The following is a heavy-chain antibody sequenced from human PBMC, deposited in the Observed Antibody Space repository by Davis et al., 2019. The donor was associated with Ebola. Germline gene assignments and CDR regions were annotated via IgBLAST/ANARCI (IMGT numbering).Heavy chain of an antibody. CDR3: ARFLEWKADY. V-gene: IGHV5-10-1*01. D-gene: IGHD3-3*01. CDR1: CFSFPSYW. CDR2: IDPSDSYT. J-gene: IGHJ4*02. Sequence: GESLKISCTGSCFSFPSYWISWVRQMPGKGLEWMGRIDPSDSYTNYSPSFQGHVTISADKPISTAYLQWSSLKASDTAMYYCARFLEWKADYWGQGTLVTVST.